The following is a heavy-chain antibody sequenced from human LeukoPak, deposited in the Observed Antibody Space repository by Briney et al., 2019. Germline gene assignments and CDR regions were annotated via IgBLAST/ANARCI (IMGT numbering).Heavy chain of an antibody. Sequence: PSETLSLTCTVSGGSISSYYWSWIRQPAGKGLEWIGRIYTSGSTNYNPSLKSRVTMSVDTSKNQFSLKLSSVTAADTAVYYCAGGGDSSGWYAQFYYWGQGTLVTVSS. CDR3: AGGGDSSGWYAQFYY. D-gene: IGHD6-19*01. CDR1: GGSISSYY. J-gene: IGHJ4*02. CDR2: IYTSGST. V-gene: IGHV4-4*07.